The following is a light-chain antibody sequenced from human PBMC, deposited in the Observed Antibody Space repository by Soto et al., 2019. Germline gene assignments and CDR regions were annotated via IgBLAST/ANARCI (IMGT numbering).Light chain of an antibody. CDR3: QQYNRLYT. Sequence: DVQMTQSPSTLSASVGDRVTITCRASQSLSGWLAWYQQKPGRAPKLLIYKASSLESGVPSRFSGSGSRIEFTLTISSLQPGNSATYYCQQYNRLYTFGQGTKLDIK. CDR1: QSLSGW. CDR2: KAS. J-gene: IGKJ2*01. V-gene: IGKV1-5*03.